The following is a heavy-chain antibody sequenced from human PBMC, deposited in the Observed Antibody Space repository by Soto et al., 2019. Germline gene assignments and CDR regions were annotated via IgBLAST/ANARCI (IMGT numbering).Heavy chain of an antibody. CDR2: IYYSGST. Sequence: SETLSLTCTVSGGSISSGGYYWIWIRHHPGKGLEWIGYIYYSGSTYYNPSLKSRVTISVDTSKNQFSLKLSSVTAADTAVYYCARDLKTGTSGFYYYYGMDVWGQGTTVTVSS. V-gene: IGHV4-31*03. CDR3: ARDLKTGTSGFYYYYGMDV. J-gene: IGHJ6*02. CDR1: GGSISSGGYY. D-gene: IGHD1-7*01.